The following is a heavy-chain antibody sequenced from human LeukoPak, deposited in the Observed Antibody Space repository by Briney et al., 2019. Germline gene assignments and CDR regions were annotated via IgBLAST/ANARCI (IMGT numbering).Heavy chain of an antibody. V-gene: IGHV3-30*02. J-gene: IGHJ5*02. Sequence: PGGSLRLSCAASGFTFNTYGMHWVRQAPGKGLEWVAFIWYDGSNQYYADSVKGRFTISRDSSKNTLYLQMNSLRFEDTAVYYCAKEEGSTSVNWFDPWGQGTLVTVSS. CDR1: GFTFNTYG. CDR2: IWYDGSNQ. D-gene: IGHD2-2*01. CDR3: AKEEGSTSVNWFDP.